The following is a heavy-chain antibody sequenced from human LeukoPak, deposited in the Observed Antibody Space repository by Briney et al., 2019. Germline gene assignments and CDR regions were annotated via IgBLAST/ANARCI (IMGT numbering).Heavy chain of an antibody. CDR1: GFTFSSYG. CDR3: ARDGGYSSSWSPSYYFDY. CDR2: IWYDGSNK. J-gene: IGHJ4*02. D-gene: IGHD6-13*01. Sequence: PGGSLRLSCAASGFTFSSYGMHWVRQAPGKGLEWVAVIWYDGSNKYDADSVKGRFTISRDNSKNTLYLQMNSLRAEDTAVYYCARDGGYSSSWSPSYYFDYWGQGTLVTVSP. V-gene: IGHV3-33*01.